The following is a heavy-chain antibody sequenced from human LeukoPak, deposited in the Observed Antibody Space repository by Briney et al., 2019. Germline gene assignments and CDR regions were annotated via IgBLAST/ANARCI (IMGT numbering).Heavy chain of an antibody. Sequence: SETLSLTCAVYGGSFSGYYWSWIRQPPGKGLEWIGEINHSGSTNYNPSLKSRVTISVDTSKNQFSLKLSSVTAADTAVYYCARGEYQLPKHGAWFDPWGQGTLVTVSS. CDR1: GGSFSGYY. V-gene: IGHV4-34*01. CDR2: INHSGST. CDR3: ARGEYQLPKHGAWFDP. J-gene: IGHJ5*02. D-gene: IGHD2-2*01.